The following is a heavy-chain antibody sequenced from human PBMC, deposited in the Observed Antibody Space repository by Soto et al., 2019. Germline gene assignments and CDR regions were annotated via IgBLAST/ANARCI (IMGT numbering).Heavy chain of an antibody. Sequence: QVQLVQSGAEVKKPGASVKVSCKASGYTFTSYYMHWVRQAPGQGLEWMGIINTSGGSTSYAQKFHGRVTMTRDTSTSTVYMELSSLRSEDTAVYYCARVGYWSSTSCRYYYYGMDVWGQGTTVTVSS. CDR3: ARVGYWSSTSCRYYYYGMDV. CDR2: INTSGGST. J-gene: IGHJ6*02. V-gene: IGHV1-46*01. D-gene: IGHD2-2*01. CDR1: GYTFTSYY.